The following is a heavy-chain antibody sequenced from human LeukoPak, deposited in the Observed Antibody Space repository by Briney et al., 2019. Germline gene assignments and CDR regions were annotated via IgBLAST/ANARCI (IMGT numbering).Heavy chain of an antibody. CDR1: GFTFSSYG. J-gene: IGHJ4*02. D-gene: IGHD5-18*01. Sequence: PGGSLRLSCAASGFTFSSYGMHWVRQAPGKGLEWVAVISYDGSNKYYADSVKGRFTISRDNSKNTLYLQMNSLRAEDTAVYYCAKDRRGYSYGYAFDYWGQGTLVTVSS. CDR3: AKDRRGYSYGYAFDY. CDR2: ISYDGSNK. V-gene: IGHV3-30*18.